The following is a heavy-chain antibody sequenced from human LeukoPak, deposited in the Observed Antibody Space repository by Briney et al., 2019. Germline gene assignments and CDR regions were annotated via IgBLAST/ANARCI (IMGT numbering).Heavy chain of an antibody. Sequence: SETLSLTCTVSGGSISSYYWSWIRQPPGKGLEWIGYIYYSGSTNYNPSLKGRVTISVDTSKNQFSLKLSSVTAADTAVYYCARHVHYYYGMDVWGQGTTVTVSS. J-gene: IGHJ6*02. CDR3: ARHVHYYYGMDV. V-gene: IGHV4-59*08. CDR1: GGSISSYY. D-gene: IGHD2-8*01. CDR2: IYYSGST.